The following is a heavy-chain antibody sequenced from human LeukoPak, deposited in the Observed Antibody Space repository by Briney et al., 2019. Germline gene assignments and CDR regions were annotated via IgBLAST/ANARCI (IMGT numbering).Heavy chain of an antibody. V-gene: IGHV3-48*02. Sequence: TGGSLRLSXAASGFIFSXXXXXXXRQAPGXXXXXXXXIXSXSSTIYYAXXVXGRXTIXRXNAKNSLYLQMNSLRDEDTAVYYCARDEQQMVNWYLDLWGRGTLVTVSS. J-gene: IGHJ2*01. CDR2: IXSXSSTI. D-gene: IGHD6-13*01. CDR3: ARDEQQMVNWYLDL. CDR1: GFIFSXXX.